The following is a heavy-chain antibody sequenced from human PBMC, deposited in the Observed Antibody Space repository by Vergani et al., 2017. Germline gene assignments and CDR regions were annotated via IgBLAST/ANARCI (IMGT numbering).Heavy chain of an antibody. CDR3: ARYRGNYDYFDS. Sequence: QVQLVESGGGLVKPGGSLRLSCAASGFTFRDHYMSWIRQAPGKGLEWVSYTSSTGSSISYAHSVKGRFTISRDNAKDSVFLQRNSLRAEDTAVYYCARYRGNYDYFDSWGQGTLVTVSP. V-gene: IGHV3-11*01. CDR1: GFTFRDHY. J-gene: IGHJ4*02. CDR2: TSSTGSSI. D-gene: IGHD1-26*01.